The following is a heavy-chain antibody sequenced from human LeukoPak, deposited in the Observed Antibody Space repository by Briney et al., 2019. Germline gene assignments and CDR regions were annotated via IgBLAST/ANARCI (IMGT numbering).Heavy chain of an antibody. CDR1: GYVFTAYY. V-gene: IGHV1-2*02. Sequence: ASVKVSCKASGYVFTAYYIHWVRQAPGQGLEWMGWINPKTGGTNSAQRFQGRVTMTRDTSLRATYMELSRLGSDDTAIYFCASSDYPYQTDYWGQGTLVTVSS. J-gene: IGHJ4*02. CDR2: INPKTGGT. CDR3: ASSDYPYQTDY. D-gene: IGHD2-21*01.